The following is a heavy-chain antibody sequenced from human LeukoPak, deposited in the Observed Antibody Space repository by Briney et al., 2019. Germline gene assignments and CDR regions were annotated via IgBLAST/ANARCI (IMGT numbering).Heavy chain of an antibody. Sequence: GGSLRLSCAASGFTFTSYNMNWARQAPGKRLEWVSYISSSSSTIYYADSVKGRFTISRDDAKNSLYLQMNSLRDEDTAVYYCARDDFDILTGYQFDYWGQGTLVTVSS. CDR2: ISSSSSTI. V-gene: IGHV3-48*02. CDR3: ARDDFDILTGYQFDY. D-gene: IGHD3-9*01. CDR1: GFTFTSYN. J-gene: IGHJ4*02.